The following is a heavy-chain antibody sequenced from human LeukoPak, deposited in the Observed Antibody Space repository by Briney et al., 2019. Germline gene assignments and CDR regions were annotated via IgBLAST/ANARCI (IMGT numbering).Heavy chain of an antibody. CDR1: EYTFISYY. CDR2: INPSGGSI. Sequence: GASVKVSCKASEYTFISYYMHWVRQAPGQGLEWMGIINPSGGSIKYAEKFQGRVTMTRDMPTSTVYMELSSLRSEDTAVYYCARRGKVGSDAFDIWGQGTMVTVSS. D-gene: IGHD1-26*01. J-gene: IGHJ3*02. CDR3: ARRGKVGSDAFDI. V-gene: IGHV1-46*01.